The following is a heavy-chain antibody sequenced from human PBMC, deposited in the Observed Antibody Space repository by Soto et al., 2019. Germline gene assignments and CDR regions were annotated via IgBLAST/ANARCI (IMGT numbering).Heavy chain of an antibody. J-gene: IGHJ4*02. V-gene: IGHV3-21*01. CDR3: ARQTGNHLDS. Sequence: PGGSLRLSCAASGFSFNDYSMNWVRQAPGKGLEWVSSIRSSSTYIYYADSVKGRFTISRDNAKEPLYLQMNGLRAEDTAVYYCARQTGNHLDSWGQGTLVTVSS. CDR2: IRSSSTYI. CDR1: GFSFNDYS.